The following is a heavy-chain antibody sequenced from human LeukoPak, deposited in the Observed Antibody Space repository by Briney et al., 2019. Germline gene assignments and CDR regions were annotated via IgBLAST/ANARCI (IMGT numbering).Heavy chain of an antibody. V-gene: IGHV1-69*01. D-gene: IGHD6-13*01. J-gene: IGHJ4*02. CDR3: ARVLDSSSWYSDY. Sequence: GSSVKVSCKASGGTFSSYAISWVRQAPGQGLEWMGGIIPIFGTANDELKFQGRVTITADESTSTAYMELSSLRSEDTAVYYCARVLDSSSWYSDYWGQGTLVTVSS. CDR2: IIPIFGTA. CDR1: GGTFSSYA.